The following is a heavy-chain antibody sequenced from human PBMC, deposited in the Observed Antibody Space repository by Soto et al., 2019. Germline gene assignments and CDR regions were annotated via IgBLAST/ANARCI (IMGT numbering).Heavy chain of an antibody. J-gene: IGHJ4*02. Sequence: QVQLQQLGAGLLKPSETLSLTCAVYGGSFSGYYWSWIRQPPGKGLEWIGELNHSGSTNYNPSLKSRVTISVDTSTSQFSLKLSSVTAADTAVYYCARGRRAYYDFWSGTYDYWGQGTLVTVSS. CDR2: LNHSGST. CDR1: GGSFSGYY. D-gene: IGHD3-3*01. V-gene: IGHV4-34*01. CDR3: ARGRRAYYDFWSGTYDY.